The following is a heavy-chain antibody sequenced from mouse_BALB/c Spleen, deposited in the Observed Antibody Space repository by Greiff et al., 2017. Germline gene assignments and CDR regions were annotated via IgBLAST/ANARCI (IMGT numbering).Heavy chain of an antibody. CDR3: ARTYYGSSSWFAY. Sequence: EVKVVESGGGLVQPGGSLKLSCAASGFTFSSYGMSWVRQTPDKRLELVATINSNGGSTYYPDSVKGRFTISRDNAKNTLYLQMSSLKSEDTAMYYCARTYYGSSSWFAYWGQGTLVTVSA. CDR2: INSNGGST. D-gene: IGHD1-1*01. CDR1: GFTFSSYG. V-gene: IGHV5-6-3*01. J-gene: IGHJ3*01.